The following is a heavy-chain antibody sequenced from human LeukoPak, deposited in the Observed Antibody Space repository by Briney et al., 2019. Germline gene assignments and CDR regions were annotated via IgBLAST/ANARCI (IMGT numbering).Heavy chain of an antibody. CDR3: ARDRYSSGWYPYNWFDP. Sequence: SETLSLTCTVSGGSISSGSYYWGWIRQPPGKGLEWIGSIYYSGSTYYNPSLKSRVTISVDTSKNQFSLKLSSVTAADTAVYYCARDRYSSGWYPYNWFDPWGQGTLVTVSS. CDR1: GGSISSGSYY. J-gene: IGHJ5*02. V-gene: IGHV4-39*07. D-gene: IGHD6-19*01. CDR2: IYYSGST.